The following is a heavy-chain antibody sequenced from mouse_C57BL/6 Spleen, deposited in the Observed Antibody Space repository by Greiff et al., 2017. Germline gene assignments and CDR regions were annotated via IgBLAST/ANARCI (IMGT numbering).Heavy chain of an antibody. V-gene: IGHV1-81*01. Sequence: QVQLKQSGAELARPGASVKLSCKASGYTFTSYGISWVKQRTGQGLEWIGEIYPRSGNTYYNEKFKGKATLTADKSSSTAYMELRSLTSEDSAVYFCVYGYDRLGAMDYWGQGTSVTVSS. D-gene: IGHD2-2*01. CDR2: IYPRSGNT. CDR1: GYTFTSYG. CDR3: VYGYDRLGAMDY. J-gene: IGHJ4*01.